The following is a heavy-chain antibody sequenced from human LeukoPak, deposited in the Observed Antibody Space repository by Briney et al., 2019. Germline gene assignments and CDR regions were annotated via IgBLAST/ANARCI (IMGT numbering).Heavy chain of an antibody. CDR2: IIPIFGTA. CDR1: GGTFSSYA. J-gene: IGHJ4*02. Sequence: ASVKVSCKASGGTFSSYAISWVRQAPGRGLEWMGGIIPIFGTANYAQKFQGRVTITADESTSTAYMELSSLRSEDTAVYYCAGNRRYCTNGVCYTAWDYWGQGTLVTVSS. V-gene: IGHV1-69*13. CDR3: AGNRRYCTNGVCYTAWDY. D-gene: IGHD2-8*01.